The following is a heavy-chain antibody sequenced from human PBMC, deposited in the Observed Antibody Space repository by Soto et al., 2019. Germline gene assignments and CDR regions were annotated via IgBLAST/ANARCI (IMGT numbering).Heavy chain of an antibody. V-gene: IGHV3-23*01. CDR1: GFTYESYA. CDR2: INSGGTVA. CDR3: AISTGGFGGLFVVPSDY. Sequence: EVQLLESGGGLVQPGGSLRLSCAASGFTYESYAMSWVRQAPGKGLEWVSGINSGGTVAHYADSVKGRFAISRDNSKNTISLEMNSLRADATGLYYCAISTGGFGGLFVVPSDYWGQGTLVTVSS. J-gene: IGHJ4*02. D-gene: IGHD3-16*02.